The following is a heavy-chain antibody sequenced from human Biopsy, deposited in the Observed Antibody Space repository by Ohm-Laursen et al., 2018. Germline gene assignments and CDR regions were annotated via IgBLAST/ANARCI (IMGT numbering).Heavy chain of an antibody. CDR1: GYTFTGQY. J-gene: IGHJ1*01. Sequence: SVKVSCKASGYTFTGQYLHWVRQVPGQGLEWMGWINPHSGTTKFAQDFQGRVTMTRDTSITTAYMELRRLRSDDTTVYYCAKGQDLRGGAEYFQHWGQGALVTVSS. CDR3: AKGQDLRGGAEYFQH. D-gene: IGHD2-15*01. CDR2: INPHSGTT. V-gene: IGHV1-2*02.